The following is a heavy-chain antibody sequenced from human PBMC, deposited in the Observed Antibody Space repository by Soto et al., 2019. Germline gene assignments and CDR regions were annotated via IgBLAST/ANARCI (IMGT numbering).Heavy chain of an antibody. D-gene: IGHD5-18*01. J-gene: IGHJ4*02. CDR1: GGSISSYY. Sequence: PSETLSLTCTVSGGSISSYYWSWIRQPPGKGLEWIGYIYYSGSTNYNPSLKSRVTISVDTSKNQFSLKLSSVTAADTAVYYCARSRGYSYGKFDYWGQGTLVTVSS. V-gene: IGHV4-59*01. CDR2: IYYSGST. CDR3: ARSRGYSYGKFDY.